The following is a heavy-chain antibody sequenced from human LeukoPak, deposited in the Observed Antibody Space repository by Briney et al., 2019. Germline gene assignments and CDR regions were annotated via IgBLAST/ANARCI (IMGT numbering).Heavy chain of an antibody. Sequence: GGSLRLSCAASGFTFSSYAMSWVRQAPGKGLEWVSAISGSGGSTYYADSVKGRFTISRDNSKNTLYLQMSGLRAEDTAVYYCAKDHLWEWELPSYVDYWGQGTLVTVSS. V-gene: IGHV3-23*01. J-gene: IGHJ4*02. D-gene: IGHD1-26*01. CDR3: AKDHLWEWELPSYVDY. CDR1: GFTFSSYA. CDR2: ISGSGGST.